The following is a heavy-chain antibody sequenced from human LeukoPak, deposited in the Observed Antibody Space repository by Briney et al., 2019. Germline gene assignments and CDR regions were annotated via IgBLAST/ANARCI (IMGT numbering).Heavy chain of an antibody. CDR2: ISGSGGST. CDR3: AKGHSGSYLGDAFDI. CDR1: GFTFSSYA. J-gene: IGHJ3*02. Sequence: GGSLRLSCAASGFTFSSYAMSWVRQAPGKGLEWVSAISGSGGSTYYADSVKGRFTISRDNSKNTLYLQMNSLRAEDTAVYYCAKGHSGSYLGDAFDIWGQGTMVTVPS. V-gene: IGHV3-23*01. D-gene: IGHD1-26*01.